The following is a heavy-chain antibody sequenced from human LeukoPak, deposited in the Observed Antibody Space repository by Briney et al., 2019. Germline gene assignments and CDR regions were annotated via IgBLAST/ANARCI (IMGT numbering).Heavy chain of an antibody. D-gene: IGHD1-26*01. Sequence: ASVKVSCKASGYTFTGYYMHWVRQAPGQGLEWMGWINSNSGGTDYAQKFQDRVTMTRDTSISTVYLELSSLRYDDTAVYYCARPIQWGYNWFDPWGQGSLVTVSS. CDR1: GYTFTGYY. CDR2: INSNSGGT. V-gene: IGHV1-2*02. J-gene: IGHJ5*02. CDR3: ARPIQWGYNWFDP.